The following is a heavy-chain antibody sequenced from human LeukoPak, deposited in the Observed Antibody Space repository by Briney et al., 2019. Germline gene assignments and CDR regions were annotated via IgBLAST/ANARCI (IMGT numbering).Heavy chain of an antibody. V-gene: IGHV1-69*01. J-gene: IGHJ4*02. CDR3: ARDSGNDFGAN. CDR2: IIPIFGTA. D-gene: IGHD4-17*01. CDR1: GGTFSSYA. Sequence: ASVKVSCKASGGTFSSYAISWVRQAPGQGLEWMGGIIPIFGTANYAQKFQDRVTITADESTSTAYMELSTLRSEDTAVYYCARDSGNDFGANWGQGTLVTVSS.